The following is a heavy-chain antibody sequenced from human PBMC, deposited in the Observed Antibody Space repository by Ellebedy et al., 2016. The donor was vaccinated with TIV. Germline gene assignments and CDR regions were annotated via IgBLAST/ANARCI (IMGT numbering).Heavy chain of an antibody. V-gene: IGHV1-69*06. Sequence: SVKVSXKASGGTFSSYAISWVRQAPGQGLEWMGGIIPIFGTANYAQKFQGRVTITADKSTSTAYMELSSLRSEDTAVYYCARGDCSSTSCYKDYYYGMDVWGQGTTVTVSS. J-gene: IGHJ6*02. D-gene: IGHD2-2*02. CDR3: ARGDCSSTSCYKDYYYGMDV. CDR2: IIPIFGTA. CDR1: GGTFSSYA.